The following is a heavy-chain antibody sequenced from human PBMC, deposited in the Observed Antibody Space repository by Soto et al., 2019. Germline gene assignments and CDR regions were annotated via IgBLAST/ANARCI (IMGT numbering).Heavy chain of an antibody. CDR2: ILPVSAPP. V-gene: IGHV1-69*13. CDR1: GGTLNNYA. J-gene: IGHJ4*02. D-gene: IGHD3-3*01. CDR3: ATDSNYDVSNSF. Sequence: SVKVSCKASGGTLNNYAINWVRQAPGQGLEWMGGILPVSAPPDYAQKFQGRVSITAGHSTSTVYMELSRLKSDDTAVYFCATDSNYDVSNSFWGQGTLVTVSS.